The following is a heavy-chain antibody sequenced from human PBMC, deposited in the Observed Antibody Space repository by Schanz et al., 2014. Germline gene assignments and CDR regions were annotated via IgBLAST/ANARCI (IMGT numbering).Heavy chain of an antibody. J-gene: IGHJ4*02. CDR2: MIGSGSSA. CDR1: GFTFSSYG. Sequence: VQLVESGGGVVQPGRSLRLSCAASGFTFSSYGMSWVRQAPGKGLEWVSRMIGSGSSAFYADSVKGRFTISRDNLKNAVYLQMNSLRAEDTAVYYCAKDGRLPYYGTGSDFDYWGQGTLVAVSS. CDR3: AKDGRLPYYGTGSDFDY. V-gene: IGHV3-23*04. D-gene: IGHD3-22*01.